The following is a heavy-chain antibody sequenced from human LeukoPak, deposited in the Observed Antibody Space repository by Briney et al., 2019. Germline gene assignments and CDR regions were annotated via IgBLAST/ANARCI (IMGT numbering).Heavy chain of an antibody. J-gene: IGHJ4*02. Sequence: SQTLSLTSTVSGGSISSGGYYWSWIRQHPGKGLEWIGYIYYSGSTYYNPSLKSRVTISVDTSKNQFSLKLSSVTAADTAVYYCARESSSGYSPLDYWGQGTLVTVSS. CDR3: ARESSSGYSPLDY. D-gene: IGHD3-22*01. V-gene: IGHV4-31*03. CDR1: GGSISSGGYY. CDR2: IYYSGST.